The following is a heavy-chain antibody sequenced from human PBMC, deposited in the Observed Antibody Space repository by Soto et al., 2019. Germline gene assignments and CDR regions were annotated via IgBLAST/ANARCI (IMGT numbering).Heavy chain of an antibody. D-gene: IGHD6-25*01. CDR2: IIPICGTA. Sequence: SVKVSCKASGGTFSSYAISWVRQAPGQGLEWMGGIIPICGTANYAQKFQGRVTITADDSTSTAYMELSSLRSEDTAVYYCARELYSSVRFDPWGQGTLVTVSS. J-gene: IGHJ5*02. V-gene: IGHV1-69*13. CDR3: ARELYSSVRFDP. CDR1: GGTFSSYA.